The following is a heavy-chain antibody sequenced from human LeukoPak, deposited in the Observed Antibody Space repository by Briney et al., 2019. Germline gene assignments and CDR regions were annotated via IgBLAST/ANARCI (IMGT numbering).Heavy chain of an antibody. CDR2: IWYDGSNK. CDR3: ARGLFNYDNSGLNY. J-gene: IGHJ4*02. Sequence: GGSLRLSCAASGFTFSSYAMYWVRQAPGKGLEWVTNIWYDGSNKYYADSVKGRFSISRDNSKNTLYLQMNSLRAEDTAVYYCARGLFNYDNSGLNYWGQGTRVTVSS. V-gene: IGHV3-33*01. D-gene: IGHD3-22*01. CDR1: GFTFSSYA.